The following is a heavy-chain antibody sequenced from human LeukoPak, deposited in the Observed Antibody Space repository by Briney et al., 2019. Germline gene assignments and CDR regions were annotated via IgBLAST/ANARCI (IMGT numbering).Heavy chain of an antibody. Sequence: PGGSLRLSCAASGFTFRSYEMNWVRHAPGRGLEWVADIFGSGGSAHYADSVKGRFTIFRDNSKNTVYLQMNSLRAEDTAVYYCGKATVGYSSGRYPGWPVDCWGQGTLVTVSS. D-gene: IGHD6-19*01. J-gene: IGHJ4*02. V-gene: IGHV3-23*01. CDR2: IFGSGGSA. CDR3: GKATVGYSSGRYPGWPVDC. CDR1: GFTFRSYE.